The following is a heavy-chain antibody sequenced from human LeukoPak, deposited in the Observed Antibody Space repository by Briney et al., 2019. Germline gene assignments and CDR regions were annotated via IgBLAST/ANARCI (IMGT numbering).Heavy chain of an antibody. CDR1: GFIFNAYT. V-gene: IGHV3-30-3*01. J-gene: IGHJ3*01. Sequence: GGSLRLSCVASGFIFNAYTMHWVRQAPGEGLEWVAVMAYDGSKKYFAGSVRGRFTISRDNSKNTLYLQMNSLRAEDTAVYYCARDIRESDSSGYYPDDAFDVWGQGTMVTVSS. CDR2: MAYDGSKK. CDR3: ARDIRESDSSGYYPDDAFDV. D-gene: IGHD3-22*01.